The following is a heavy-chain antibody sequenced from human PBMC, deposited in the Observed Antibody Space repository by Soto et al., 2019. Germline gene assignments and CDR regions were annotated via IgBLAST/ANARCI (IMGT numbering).Heavy chain of an antibody. CDR3: ERLRDVYHTSH. D-gene: IGHD2-2*01. Sequence: QVQMVQSGAEVKKPRASVKVSCKASGYTFTNYGFNWVRQAPGQGLEWMGRISAYNGNTNYAQILQGRLTMTTATATSTGYMELRILRSGDTAVYYCERLRDVYHTSHWGHGTLVNVS. J-gene: IGHJ4*01. V-gene: IGHV1-18*01. CDR2: ISAYNGNT. CDR1: GYTFTNYG.